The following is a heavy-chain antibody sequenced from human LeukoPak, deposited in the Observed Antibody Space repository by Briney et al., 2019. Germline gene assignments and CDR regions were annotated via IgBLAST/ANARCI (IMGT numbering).Heavy chain of an antibody. V-gene: IGHV4-59*08. CDR3: ARLGAGGGGI. CDR1: SGSISSYY. D-gene: IGHD3-16*01. CDR2: IYNSGST. Sequence: SETLSLTCTVSSGSISSYYWTWIRQPPGKGLEWIGYIYNSGSTNYNPSLKSRVTISVDTSKNQFSLKLSSVTAADTAVYYCARLGAGGGGIWGQGTRVTVSS. J-gene: IGHJ3*02.